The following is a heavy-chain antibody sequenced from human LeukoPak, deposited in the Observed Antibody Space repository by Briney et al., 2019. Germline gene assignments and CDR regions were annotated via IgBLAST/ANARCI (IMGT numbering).Heavy chain of an antibody. V-gene: IGHV3-48*04. J-gene: IGHJ5*02. CDR3: ARDTCGRDCYGLFDP. Sequence: PGGSLRLSCAASGFTFSSYGMHWVRQAPGKGLEWVSYISGSSSIIYYTDSVRGRFTISRDNAKNSLFLQMNSLRAEDTAVYYCARDTCGRDCYGLFDPWGQGTLVTVSS. CDR2: ISGSSSII. D-gene: IGHD2-21*02. CDR1: GFTFSSYG.